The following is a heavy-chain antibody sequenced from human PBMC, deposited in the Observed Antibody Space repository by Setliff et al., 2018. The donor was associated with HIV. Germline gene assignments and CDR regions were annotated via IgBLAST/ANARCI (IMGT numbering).Heavy chain of an antibody. D-gene: IGHD3-22*01. CDR3: ARDADDYYGSSGRDY. CDR2: SIPLFGTT. CDR1: GDTFNNCA. J-gene: IGHJ4*02. V-gene: IGHV1-69*06. Sequence: GASVKVSCKASGDTFNNCAVTWVRQAPGQGLEWMGGSIPLFGTTNYAQKFQGRVTITADKSTSTAYMELSSLRSEDTAVYYCARDADDYYGSSGRDYWGQGTLVTVSS.